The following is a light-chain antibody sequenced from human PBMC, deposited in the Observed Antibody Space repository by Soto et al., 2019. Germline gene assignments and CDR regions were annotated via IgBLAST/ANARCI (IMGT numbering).Light chain of an antibody. CDR2: ASS. CDR1: QSISTS. V-gene: IGKV1-39*01. J-gene: IGKJ2*01. Sequence: DIQMTQSPSSLSASVGDAVTITCRSDQSISTSLNWYQQRPGKAPRLLIYASSNLESGVPSRFSGSGSATEFTLTIDSLHPEDFATYSCQQSFDIPYTFGQGTKLDI. CDR3: QQSFDIPYT.